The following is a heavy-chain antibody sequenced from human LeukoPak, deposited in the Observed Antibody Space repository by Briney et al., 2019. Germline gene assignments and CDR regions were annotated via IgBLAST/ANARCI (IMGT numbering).Heavy chain of an antibody. V-gene: IGHV3-11*06. CDR1: GSTFSDYY. CDR2: ISSSSSYT. CDR3: ARDESPPGIAVAGPFDY. J-gene: IGHJ4*02. D-gene: IGHD6-19*01. Sequence: GGSLRLSCAASGSTFSDYYMSWIGQARGKGLEWVSYISSSSSYTNYADSVKGRFTISRDNAKNSLYLQMNSLRAEDTAVYYCARDESPPGIAVAGPFDYWGQGTLVTVSS.